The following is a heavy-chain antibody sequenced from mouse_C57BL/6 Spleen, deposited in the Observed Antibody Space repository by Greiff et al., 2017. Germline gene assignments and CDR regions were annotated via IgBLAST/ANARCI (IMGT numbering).Heavy chain of an antibody. CDR3: ASEGDEGYAMDY. Sequence: QVQLQQSGPELVKPGASVKISCKASGYAFSSSWMNWVKQRPGKGLEWIGRIYPGDGDTNYNGKFKGKATLTADKSSSTAYMQLSSLTSEDSAVYFCASEGDEGYAMDYWGQGTSVTVSS. V-gene: IGHV1-82*01. D-gene: IGHD3-3*01. CDR1: GYAFSSSW. CDR2: IYPGDGDT. J-gene: IGHJ4*01.